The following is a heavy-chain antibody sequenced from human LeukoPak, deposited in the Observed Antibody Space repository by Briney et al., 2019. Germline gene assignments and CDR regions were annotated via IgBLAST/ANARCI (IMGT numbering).Heavy chain of an antibody. CDR1: GFTFSDYY. CDR3: ARPRTAWSSHWYFEV. J-gene: IGHJ2*01. Sequence: GRSLRLSCAASGFTFSDYYMRWIRQAPGKGLEWVSYISTGGNYIKDGDSVKGRFTISRANAKNSLFLRMSSLRVEDTAVYYCARPRTAWSSHWYFEVWGRGTLVTVSS. CDR2: ISTGGNYI. D-gene: IGHD1-1*01. V-gene: IGHV3-11*03.